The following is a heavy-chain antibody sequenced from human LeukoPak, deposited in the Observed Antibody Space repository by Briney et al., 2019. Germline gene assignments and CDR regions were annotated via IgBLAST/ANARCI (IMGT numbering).Heavy chain of an antibody. CDR1: GVTFSSYA. J-gene: IGHJ4*02. V-gene: IGHV3-23*01. CDR2: ISGSGGST. D-gene: IGHD3-9*01. CDR3: AKALGYDILTGPPAGFDY. Sequence: AGGSLRLSCAASGVTFSSYAMSWVRQAPGKGLEWVSAISGSGGSTYYADSVKGRFTISRDNSKNTLYLQMNSLRAEDTAVYYCAKALGYDILTGPPAGFDYWGQGTLVTVSS.